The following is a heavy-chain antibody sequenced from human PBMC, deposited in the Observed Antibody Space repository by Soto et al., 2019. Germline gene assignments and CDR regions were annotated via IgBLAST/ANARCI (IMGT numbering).Heavy chain of an antibody. D-gene: IGHD3-22*01. CDR1: GYTFTGYY. J-gene: IGHJ4*02. CDR3: ARALGSSGYYYHY. V-gene: IGHV1-2*02. Sequence: GASVKVSCKASGYTFTGYYMHWVRQAPGQGLEWMGWINPNSGGTNYAQKFQGRVTMTRDTSISTAYMELSRLRSDDTAVYYCARALGSSGYYYHYWGQGTLVTVS. CDR2: INPNSGGT.